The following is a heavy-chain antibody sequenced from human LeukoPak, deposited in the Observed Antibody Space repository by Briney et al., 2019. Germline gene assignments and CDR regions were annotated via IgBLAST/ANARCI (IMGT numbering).Heavy chain of an antibody. D-gene: IGHD3-3*01. J-gene: IGHJ6*03. CDR2: IYYSGST. CDR3: ARAYYDFWSGYQENYYYYYMDV. Sequence: TSETLSLTCTVSGGSISSYYWSWIRQPPGKGLEWIGYIYYSGSTNYNPSLKSRVTIPVDTSKNQFSLKLSSVTAADTAVYYCARAYYDFWSGYQENYYYYYMDVWGKGTTVTVSS. CDR1: GGSISSYY. V-gene: IGHV4-59*01.